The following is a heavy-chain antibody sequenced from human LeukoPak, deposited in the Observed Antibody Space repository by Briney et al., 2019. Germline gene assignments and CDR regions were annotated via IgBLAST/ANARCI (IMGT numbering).Heavy chain of an antibody. J-gene: IGHJ4*02. V-gene: IGHV3-30*02. CDR2: IRYDGSNK. Sequence: GGSLRLSCAAPGFTFSSYGMHWVRQAPGKGLEWVAFIRYDGSNKYYADSVKGRFTISRDNSKNTLYLQMNSLRAEDTAVYYCAKDIFSYSSSSLDYWGQGTLVTVSS. CDR1: GFTFSSYG. D-gene: IGHD6-6*01. CDR3: AKDIFSYSSSSLDY.